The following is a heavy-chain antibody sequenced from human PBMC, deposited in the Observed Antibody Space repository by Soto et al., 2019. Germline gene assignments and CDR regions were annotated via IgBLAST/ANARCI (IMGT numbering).Heavy chain of an antibody. CDR3: ARSQGSSTSLEIYYYYYYGMDV. D-gene: IGHD2-2*01. CDR1: GGTFSSYA. V-gene: IGHV1-69*13. Sequence: ASVKVSCKASGGTFSSYAISWVRQAPGQGLEWMGGIIPISETINYAQKFQGRVTITADESKSTAYMELSSLRSEDTAVYYCARSQGSSTSLEIYYYYYYGMDVWGQGTTVTVSS. J-gene: IGHJ6*02. CDR2: IIPISETI.